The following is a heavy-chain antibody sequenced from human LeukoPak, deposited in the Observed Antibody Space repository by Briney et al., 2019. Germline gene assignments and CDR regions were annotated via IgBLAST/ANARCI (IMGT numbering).Heavy chain of an antibody. V-gene: IGHV4-59*01. CDR2: IYYSGST. J-gene: IGHJ4*02. D-gene: IGHD3-22*01. CDR3: AGSYYDSSGTFDY. Sequence: SETLSLTCTVSGGSISSYYWSWVRQPPGKGLEWIGYIYYSGSTNYNPSLKSRVTISVDTSKNQFSLKLSSVTAADTAVYYCAGSYYDSSGTFDYWGQGTLVTVSS. CDR1: GGSISSYY.